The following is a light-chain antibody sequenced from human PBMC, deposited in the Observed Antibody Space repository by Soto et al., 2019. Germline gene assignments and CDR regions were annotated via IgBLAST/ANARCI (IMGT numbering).Light chain of an antibody. CDR3: QQYFNWPLTWT. CDR2: GAS. Sequence: EIVMTQSPGTLSVFPGESVTLSCRASQSIRTNVAWYQQIPGQAPRLLVYGASTRATGVPARFSGSGSGIEFTLTISSLQSEDSAFYYCQQYFNWPLTWTFGPGTKVQIK. J-gene: IGKJ3*01. CDR1: QSIRTN. V-gene: IGKV3-15*01.